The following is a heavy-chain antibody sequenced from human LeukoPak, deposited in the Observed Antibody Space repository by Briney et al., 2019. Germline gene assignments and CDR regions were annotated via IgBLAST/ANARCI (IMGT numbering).Heavy chain of an antibody. V-gene: IGHV4-4*07. CDR2: IYTSGSS. Sequence: SETLSLTCTVSGGSISSYYWSWIRQPAGKGLEWIGRIYTSGSSNSNPSLKSRVTMSADTSQNQFSLKLSSVTAAATDVYYCARDISVAGSFLLFDYWGQGTLVTVSS. J-gene: IGHJ4*02. CDR3: ARDISVAGSFLLFDY. CDR1: GGSISSYY. D-gene: IGHD6-19*01.